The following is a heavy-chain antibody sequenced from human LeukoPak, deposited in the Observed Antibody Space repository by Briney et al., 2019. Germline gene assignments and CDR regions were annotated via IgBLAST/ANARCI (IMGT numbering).Heavy chain of an antibody. CDR1: GFTFSSYG. Sequence: GGSLRLSCAASGFTFSSYGMHWVRQAPGKGLEWVAVISYDGSNKYYADSVKGRFTISRDNSKNTLYLQMNSLRAEDTAVYYCARDLHCSGGSCYSGLHYWGQGTLVTVSS. V-gene: IGHV3-30*03. CDR3: ARDLHCSGGSCYSGLHY. D-gene: IGHD2-15*01. CDR2: ISYDGSNK. J-gene: IGHJ4*02.